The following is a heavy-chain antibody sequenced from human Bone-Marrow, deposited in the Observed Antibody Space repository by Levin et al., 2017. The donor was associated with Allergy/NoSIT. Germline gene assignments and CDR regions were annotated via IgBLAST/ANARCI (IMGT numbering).Heavy chain of an antibody. CDR2: IAATTDGGTA. Sequence: GGSLRLSCEASGFIFSHAYMSWVRQAPGKGLEWIGRIAATTDGGTAEYAAPVEGRFTILRDDSKNTLFLQMNSLRPGDTDVYFCTTDGPTTRSPIRNSLDYWGQGSLVTVSS. V-gene: IGHV3-15*04. J-gene: IGHJ4*02. CDR1: GFIFSHAY. CDR3: TTDGPTTRSPIRNSLDY. D-gene: IGHD4-17*01.